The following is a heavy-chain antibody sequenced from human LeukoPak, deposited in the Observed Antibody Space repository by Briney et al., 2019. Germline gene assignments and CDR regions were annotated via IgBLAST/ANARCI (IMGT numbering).Heavy chain of an antibody. D-gene: IGHD2-15*01. CDR3: ARGIAATDV. J-gene: IGHJ6*02. Sequence: SQTLSLTCAVSGGSISNDDFYYSWIRQPPGKGLEWIGYIYNNGNTHYNPSLRSRLTISLDTSRNHFSLTVSSVTAADTAVYYCARGIAATDVWGHGTTVIVSS. V-gene: IGHV4-30-4*01. CDR2: IYNNGNT. CDR1: GGSISNDDFY.